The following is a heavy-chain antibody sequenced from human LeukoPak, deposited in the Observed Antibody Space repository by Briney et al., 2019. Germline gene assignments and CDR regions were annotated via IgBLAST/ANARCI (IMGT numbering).Heavy chain of an antibody. D-gene: IGHD4-17*01. CDR3: ARHWAPDDYGYNWFDP. Sequence: SETLSLTCTVSGGSISSSSYYWGWIRQPPGKGLEWIGSIYYSGSTYYNPSLKSRVTISVDTSKNQFSLKLSSVTAADTAVYYCARHWAPDDYGYNWFDPWGQGTLVTVSS. CDR2: IYYSGST. J-gene: IGHJ5*02. CDR1: GGSISSSSYY. V-gene: IGHV4-39*01.